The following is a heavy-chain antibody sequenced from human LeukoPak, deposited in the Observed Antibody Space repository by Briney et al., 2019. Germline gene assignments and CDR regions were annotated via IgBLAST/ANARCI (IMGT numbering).Heavy chain of an antibody. J-gene: IGHJ2*01. CDR3: ARAEWSNWYFDL. Sequence: GESLRLSCAASGFTFSTYWMNWVRPAPGKGLEWVANIKQDGSEKYYVDSVKGRFTLSRDSDKNSLYLQMNSLRAEDTAVYYCARAEWSNWYFDLWGRGTLVTVSS. V-gene: IGHV3-7*03. CDR1: GFTFSTYW. CDR2: IKQDGSEK. D-gene: IGHD3-3*01.